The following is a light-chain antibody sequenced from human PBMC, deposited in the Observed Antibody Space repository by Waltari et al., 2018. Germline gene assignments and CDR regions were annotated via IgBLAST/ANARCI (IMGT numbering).Light chain of an antibody. J-gene: IGLJ1*01. V-gene: IGLV2-14*03. Sequence: QSALTQPASVSGSPGQSLTISCTGSSSDVGAYNYVSWYQQHPGKAPKLMIYDVSNRPAGVSNRFSGSKSGNTASLTISGLQTEDEADYYCSSYTSSNTQVFGTGTKVTVL. CDR2: DVS. CDR1: SSDVGAYNY. CDR3: SSYTSSNTQV.